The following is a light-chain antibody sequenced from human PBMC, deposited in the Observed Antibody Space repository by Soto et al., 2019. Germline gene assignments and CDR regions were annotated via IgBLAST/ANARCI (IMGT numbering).Light chain of an antibody. CDR1: SSNIGAGYD. V-gene: IGLV1-40*01. J-gene: IGLJ3*02. CDR3: QSYDSSLSGWV. Sequence: QPVLTQPPSVSGAPGQRVTISCTGSSSNIGAGYDVHWYQQLPGTAPKLLISGNSNRPSGVPDRFSVSKSGTSASLAITGLQAEDEGDYYCQSYDSSLSGWVFGGGTKLTV. CDR2: GNS.